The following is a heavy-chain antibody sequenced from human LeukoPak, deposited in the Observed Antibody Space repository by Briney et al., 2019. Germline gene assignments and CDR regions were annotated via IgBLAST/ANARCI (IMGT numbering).Heavy chain of an antibody. D-gene: IGHD3-9*01. CDR1: GYTFTSYY. J-gene: IGHJ3*02. V-gene: IGHV1-46*01. CDR3: ARANNYDILTGYSDDAFDI. CDR2: INPSGGST. Sequence: ASVKVSCKASGYTFTSYYMHWVRQAPGQGLEWMGIINPSGGSTSYAQKFQGRVTMTRDTSTSTVCMELSSLRSEDTAVHYCARANNYDILTGYSDDAFDIWGQGTMVTVSS.